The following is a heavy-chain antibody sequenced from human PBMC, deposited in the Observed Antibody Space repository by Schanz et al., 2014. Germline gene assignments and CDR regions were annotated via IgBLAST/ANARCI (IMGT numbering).Heavy chain of an antibody. V-gene: IGHV1-69*02. Sequence: QVQLVQSGAEVKKPGSSVKVSCKASRSTFSSYTISWVRQARGQGLEWVGRFIPILDVGNYAQQFQGRVTFTANKSTSTAYMELSSLRYEDTALYYSATGTVPGTFHIWGQGTMVTVSS. CDR3: ATGTVPGTFHI. CDR2: FIPILDVG. D-gene: IGHD1-1*01. CDR1: RSTFSSYT. J-gene: IGHJ3*02.